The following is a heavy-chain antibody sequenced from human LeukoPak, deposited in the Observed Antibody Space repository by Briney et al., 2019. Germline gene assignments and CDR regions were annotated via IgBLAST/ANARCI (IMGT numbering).Heavy chain of an antibody. CDR2: IYYSGSA. D-gene: IGHD5-12*01. V-gene: IGHV4-31*03. CDR3: ARDPHSGYGSDY. Sequence: SETLSLTCTVSGGSMSYYYWSWIRQHPGKGLEWIGYIYYSGSAYYNPSLKSRVTISLDTSKNQFSLKVTSVTAADTAVYYCARDPHSGYGSDYWGQGTLVTVSS. J-gene: IGHJ4*02. CDR1: GGSMSYYY.